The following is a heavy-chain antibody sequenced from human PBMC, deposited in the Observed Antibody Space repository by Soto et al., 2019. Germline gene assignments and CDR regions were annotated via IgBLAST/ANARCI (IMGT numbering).Heavy chain of an antibody. V-gene: IGHV3-53*01. CDR2: IYSGGST. J-gene: IGHJ4*02. CDR1: GFTVSSTY. CDR3: ARGVPITPGTFDY. Sequence: EVQVVESGGGLIQPGGSLRLSCAASGFTVSSTYMSWVRQAPGKGLEWISIIYSGGSTFYADSVKGRFTISRDNSKNTLYIQMNSLRAEDTAVYYCARGVPITPGTFDYRGQGTLVTVSS. D-gene: IGHD5-12*01.